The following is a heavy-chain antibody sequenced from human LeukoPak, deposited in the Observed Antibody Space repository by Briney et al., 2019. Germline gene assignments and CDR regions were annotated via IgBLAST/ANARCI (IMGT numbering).Heavy chain of an antibody. V-gene: IGHV3-74*01. Sequence: GGSLRLSCAASGFTFSSSWMHWVRQAPGKGLVWVARINNDGSSTSYADSVKGRFTIFRDNAKNTMYLQVNSLRAEDTAVFYCARQAVATAYHDVFDIWGQGTMVTVSS. J-gene: IGHJ3*02. D-gene: IGHD2-21*02. CDR1: GFTFSSSW. CDR3: ARQAVATAYHDVFDI. CDR2: INNDGSST.